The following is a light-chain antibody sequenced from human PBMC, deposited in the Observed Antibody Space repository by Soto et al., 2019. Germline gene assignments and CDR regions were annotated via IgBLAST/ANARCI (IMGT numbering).Light chain of an antibody. V-gene: IGKV3D-11*02. Sequence: EIVMTQSPATLSVSPGERATLACRASQSVSSGYLVWYQQKPGQAPRLLIYDASNRATGIPARFSGSGAGTDFTLTISSLEPEDFAVYYCQQRSNWRTFGQGTRLEIK. CDR3: QQRSNWRT. J-gene: IGKJ5*01. CDR1: QSVSSGY. CDR2: DAS.